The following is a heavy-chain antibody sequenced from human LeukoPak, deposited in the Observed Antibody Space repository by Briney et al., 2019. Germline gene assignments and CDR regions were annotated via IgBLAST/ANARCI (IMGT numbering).Heavy chain of an antibody. D-gene: IGHD1-26*01. CDR2: ISSSSTYI. V-gene: IGHV3-21*01. Sequence: GGSLRLSCAASGFAFSTYSMNWVRQAPGKGLEWVSSISSSSTYIYYADSVEGRVTISRDNAKNSLYLQMNSLRAEDTAVYYCARVLSGCETTRCELDYWGQGTLVTVSS. CDR3: ARVLSGCETTRCELDY. CDR1: GFAFSTYS. J-gene: IGHJ4*02.